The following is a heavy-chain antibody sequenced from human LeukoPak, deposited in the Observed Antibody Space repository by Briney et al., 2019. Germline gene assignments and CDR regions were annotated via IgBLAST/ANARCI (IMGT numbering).Heavy chain of an antibody. CDR3: VRDEHGSGTYGDY. D-gene: IGHD3-10*01. V-gene: IGHV1-46*01. CDR2: INPSGGST. CDR1: GYTFTSYY. Sequence: VASVKVSCKASGYTFTSYYMHWVRQAPGQGLEWMGIINPSGGSTSYAQKLQGRVTMTTDTSTSTAYMELRSLRSDDTAVYYCVRDEHGSGTYGDYWGQGTLVTVSS. J-gene: IGHJ4*02.